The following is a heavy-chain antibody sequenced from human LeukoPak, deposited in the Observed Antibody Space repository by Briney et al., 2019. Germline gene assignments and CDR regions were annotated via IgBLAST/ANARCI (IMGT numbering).Heavy chain of an antibody. V-gene: IGHV3-23*01. J-gene: IGHJ4*02. Sequence: GGSLRLSCAASGFTFSSYAMSWVRQVPGKGLEWLSVISGSGDNTYYADSVKGRFTISRDNSKNMLYLQMNSLRAEDTAVYYCAKWKYSNSGIDDYWGQGTLFTVSS. CDR1: GFTFSSYA. CDR3: AKWKYSNSGIDDY. CDR2: ISGSGDNT. D-gene: IGHD6-6*01.